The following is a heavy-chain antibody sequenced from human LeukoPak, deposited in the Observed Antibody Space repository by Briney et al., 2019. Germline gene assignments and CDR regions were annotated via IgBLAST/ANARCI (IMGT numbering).Heavy chain of an antibody. D-gene: IGHD2-15*01. CDR3: ARDEGATLTTYRFDY. J-gene: IGHJ4*02. CDR1: GFSSIGFR. Sequence: PGGSLRLSCPASGFSSIGFRISWVRQAPGKRLEWVANIKYDGRETVYLDSVRGRLTISRDNAKNSLYLQMNSLRVDDTAVYYCARDEGATLTTYRFDYWVQGTLVTVSS. CDR2: IKYDGRET. V-gene: IGHV3-7*01.